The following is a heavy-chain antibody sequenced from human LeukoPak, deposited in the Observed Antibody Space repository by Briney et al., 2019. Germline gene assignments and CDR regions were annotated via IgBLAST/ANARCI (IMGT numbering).Heavy chain of an antibody. CDR3: ARESSGFHR. CDR2: TYYRSKWYN. CDR1: GEIVSSNTAA. J-gene: IGHJ1*01. Sequence: SQTLSLTCVLSGEIVSSNTAAWNWIRQSPSRGLEWLGRTYYRSKWYNDYAPSVKSRITIDPDTSKNRFSLQLNSVTPEDSAVYYCARESSGFHRWGQGTLVTVSS. V-gene: IGHV6-1*01.